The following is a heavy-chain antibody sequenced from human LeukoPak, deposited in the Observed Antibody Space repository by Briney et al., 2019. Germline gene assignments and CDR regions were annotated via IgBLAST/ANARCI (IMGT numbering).Heavy chain of an antibody. CDR2: IIPSLGTP. V-gene: IGHV1-69*04. D-gene: IGHD6-13*01. CDR1: GDTFSNYA. CDR3: ARAGSSRFSVPYYFNY. J-gene: IGHJ4*02. Sequence: SVKVSCKASGDTFSNYAISWVRQAPGQGLEWVGRIIPSLGTPNYAQKFQGRVTITADRSTTTACMELSSLRFEDTAVYYCARAGSSRFSVPYYFNYWGQGTPVTVSS.